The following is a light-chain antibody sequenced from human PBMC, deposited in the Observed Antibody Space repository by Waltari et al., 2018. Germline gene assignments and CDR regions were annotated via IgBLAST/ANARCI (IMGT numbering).Light chain of an antibody. CDR2: KAS. V-gene: IGKV1-5*03. CDR3: QHYDGFPWT. Sequence: DIQMTQSPSTLSASVGDRVTITCRASQSISDWLAWYQQKPGKAPKLLIYKASDLVSGVPSRFSGSGSGTEFTLTISSLQPDDFATYYCQHYDGFPWTFGQGTEVESK. CDR1: QSISDW. J-gene: IGKJ1*01.